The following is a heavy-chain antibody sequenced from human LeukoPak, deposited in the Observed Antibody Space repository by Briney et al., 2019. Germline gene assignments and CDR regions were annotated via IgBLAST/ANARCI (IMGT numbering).Heavy chain of an antibody. CDR3: ATDLRSHSSSGFDY. D-gene: IGHD6-6*01. Sequence: GRSLRLSRAASGFTFDDYAMHWVRQAPGKGLEWVSGISWNSGSIGYADSVKGRFTISRDNAKNSLYLQMNSLRAEDTALYYCATDLRSHSSSGFDYWGQGTLVTVSS. J-gene: IGHJ4*02. CDR1: GFTFDDYA. V-gene: IGHV3-9*01. CDR2: ISWNSGSI.